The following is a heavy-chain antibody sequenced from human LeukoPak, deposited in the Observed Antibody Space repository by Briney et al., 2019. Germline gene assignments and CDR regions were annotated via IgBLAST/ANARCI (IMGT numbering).Heavy chain of an antibody. CDR2: IYSGGST. V-gene: IGHV3-53*01. CDR3: ARDSTSWSYYYYMDV. J-gene: IGHJ6*03. Sequence: GGSLTLSCPASGFTVSSNYMSWVRQAPGKGLEWVSVIYSGGSTYYADSVKGRFTISRDNSKNTLYLQMNSLRAEDTAVYYCARDSTSWSYYYYMDVWGKGTTVTVSS. CDR1: GFTVSSNY. D-gene: IGHD2-2*01.